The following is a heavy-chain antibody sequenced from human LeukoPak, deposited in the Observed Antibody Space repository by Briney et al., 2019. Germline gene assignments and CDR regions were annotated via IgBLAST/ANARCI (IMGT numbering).Heavy chain of an antibody. J-gene: IGHJ6*04. D-gene: IGHD3-10*01. CDR3: ARGRGYYYGSGSYSYYGMDV. CDR2: IIPIFGTA. V-gene: IGHV1-69*06. CDR1: GGTFSSYA. Sequence: SVKVSCKASGGTFSSYAISWVRQAPGQGLEWMGGIIPIFGTANYAQKFQGRVTITADKSTSTAYMELSSLRAEDTAVYYCARGRGYYYGSGSYSYYGMDVWGKGTTVTVSS.